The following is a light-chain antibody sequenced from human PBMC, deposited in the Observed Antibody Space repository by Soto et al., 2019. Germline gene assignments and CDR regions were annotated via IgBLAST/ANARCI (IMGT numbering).Light chain of an antibody. CDR2: SDN. Sequence: QSVLTQPPSASGTPGQRVTISCSGSSSNIGSKTVSWYQQLPGTAPKVLIYSDNQRPSGVPDRFSGFKSGTSASLAISGPQSEDEADYYCAAWDDSLNGWVFGGGTKVTVL. CDR3: AAWDDSLNGWV. J-gene: IGLJ3*02. V-gene: IGLV1-44*01. CDR1: SSNIGSKT.